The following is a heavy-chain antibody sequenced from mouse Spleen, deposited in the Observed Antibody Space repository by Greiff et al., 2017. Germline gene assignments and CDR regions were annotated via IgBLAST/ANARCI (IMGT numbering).Heavy chain of an antibody. Sequence: QVQLQQPGAELVKPGASVKLSCKASGYTFTSYWMQWVKQRPGQGLEWIGEIDPSDSYTNYNQKFKGKATLTVDTSSSTAYMQLSSLTSEDFAVYYCARVDYYGSSDYWGQGTTLTVSS. V-gene: IGHV1-50*01. D-gene: IGHD1-1*01. CDR3: ARVDYYGSSDY. CDR2: IDPSDSYT. J-gene: IGHJ2*01. CDR1: GYTFTSYW.